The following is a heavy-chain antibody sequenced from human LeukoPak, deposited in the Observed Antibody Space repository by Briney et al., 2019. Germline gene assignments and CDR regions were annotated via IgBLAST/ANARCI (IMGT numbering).Heavy chain of an antibody. V-gene: IGHV3-21*01. Sequence: GGSLRLSCAASGFTFSSHTMNWVRQAPGKGLEWVSSISSSSSYIYYADSVKGRFTISRDNAKNSLYLQMNSLRAEDTAVYYCARALYDSSGYYSHFDYWGQGTLVTVSS. D-gene: IGHD3-22*01. CDR1: GFTFSSHT. CDR3: ARALYDSSGYYSHFDY. CDR2: ISSSSSYI. J-gene: IGHJ4*02.